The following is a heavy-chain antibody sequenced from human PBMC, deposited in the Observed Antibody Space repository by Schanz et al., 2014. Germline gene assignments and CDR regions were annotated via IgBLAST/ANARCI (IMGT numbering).Heavy chain of an antibody. J-gene: IGHJ4*02. CDR1: GYNITSHD. V-gene: IGHV1-8*01. CDR2: MNPNSGNT. Sequence: QVHLVQSGAEVKKPGASVKVSCKASGYNITSHDVTWVRQATGQGLEWMGWMNPNSGNTGYAQKFQGRVTMTRNTSISTAYMELSSLRSEDTAVYYCASSGAGYSSSWDFDYWGQGTLVTVSS. D-gene: IGHD6-13*01. CDR3: ASSGAGYSSSWDFDY.